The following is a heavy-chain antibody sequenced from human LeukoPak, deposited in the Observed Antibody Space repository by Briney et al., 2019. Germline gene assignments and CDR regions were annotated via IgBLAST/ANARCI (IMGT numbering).Heavy chain of an antibody. CDR3: ARAWGFDY. V-gene: IGHV4-34*01. J-gene: IGHJ4*02. D-gene: IGHD3-16*01. CDR1: GGSFSGYY. CDR2: INHSGST. Sequence: SGTLSLTCAVYGGSFSGYYWSWIRQPPGKGLEWIGEINHSGSTNYNPSLKSRVTISVDTSKNQFSLKLSSVTAADTAVYYCARAWGFDYWGQGTLVTVSS.